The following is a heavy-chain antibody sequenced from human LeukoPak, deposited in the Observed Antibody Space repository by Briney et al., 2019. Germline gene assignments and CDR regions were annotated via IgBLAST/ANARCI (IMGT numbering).Heavy chain of an antibody. V-gene: IGHV3-23*01. CDR3: AKGDGLDGKFGY. CDR1: GFAFSTCD. CDR2: ISRSGAGT. D-gene: IGHD3/OR15-3a*01. Sequence: PGVSLRLSCAASGFAFSTCDMSWVRQLPGKGLEWVSAISRSGAGTYYEDSVKGRVGITRDDSKNTLYLEMDRMGADDAAVDYCAKGDGLDGKFGYWGQGTLVTVSS. J-gene: IGHJ4*02.